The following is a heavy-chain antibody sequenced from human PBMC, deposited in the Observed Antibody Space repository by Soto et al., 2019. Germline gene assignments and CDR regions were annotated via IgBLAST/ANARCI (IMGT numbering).Heavy chain of an antibody. CDR3: TREHGTHYFDY. CDR1: GFTFSDYP. CDR2: ISYDGSNK. J-gene: IGHJ4*02. V-gene: IGHV3-30-3*01. Sequence: QVQLVESGGGVVQPGRSLRLSCATSGFTFSDYPMHWVRQAPGKGLDWVAVISYDGSNKYYSDSVKGRFTISRDNSKNTLYLQMNSLRAEDTAVYYCTREHGTHYFDYWGQETLVTVSS.